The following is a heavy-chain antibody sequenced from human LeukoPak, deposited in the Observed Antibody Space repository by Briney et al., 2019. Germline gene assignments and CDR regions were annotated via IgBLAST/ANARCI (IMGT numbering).Heavy chain of an antibody. J-gene: IGHJ3*02. D-gene: IGHD2/OR15-2a*01. CDR2: IYYSGST. CDR1: GGSISSGDYY. V-gene: IGHV4-30-4*08. Sequence: PSETLSLTCTVSGGSISSGDYYWNWIRQPPGKGLEWIGRIYYSGSTYYNPSLKSRITISIDTSKSQFSLNLSSLTAADTAVYYCARYPPFGSNAFNIWGQGTMVTVSS. CDR3: ARYPPFGSNAFNI.